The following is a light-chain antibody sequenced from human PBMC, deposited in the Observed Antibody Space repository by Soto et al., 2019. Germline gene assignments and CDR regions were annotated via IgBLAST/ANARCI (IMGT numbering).Light chain of an antibody. CDR2: DAS. V-gene: IGKV3-11*01. CDR3: QQSYITPPIT. J-gene: IGKJ5*01. Sequence: DIVLTQSPVTLSLYPGERATLSCRASQSVSGYLVWYQQKPGQAPRLLIYDASTRATGIPARFSGSGSGTDFTLTIDGLQPEDFAVYYCQQSYITPPITFGQGTRLEIK. CDR1: QSVSGY.